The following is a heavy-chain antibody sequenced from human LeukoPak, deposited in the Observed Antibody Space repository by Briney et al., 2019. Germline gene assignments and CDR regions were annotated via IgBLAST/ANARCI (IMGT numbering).Heavy chain of an antibody. CDR3: ARAAPYYYDSSGYSAFDS. V-gene: IGHV3-48*02. D-gene: IGHD3-22*01. CDR1: GFTFRSYS. Sequence: GGSLRLSCAASGFTFRSYSMHWVRQAPGKGLEWVSYISSTSSTIYYADSVKGRFTISRDNAKNSLYLQMNSLRDEDTAVYYCARAAPYYYDSSGYSAFDSWGQGTMVTVSS. CDR2: ISSTSSTI. J-gene: IGHJ3*02.